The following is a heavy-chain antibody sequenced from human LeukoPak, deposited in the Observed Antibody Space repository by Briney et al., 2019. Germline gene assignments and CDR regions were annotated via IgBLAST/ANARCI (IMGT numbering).Heavy chain of an antibody. D-gene: IGHD3-10*01. V-gene: IGHV1-2*02. Sequence: ASVKVSCKASGYTFTGYYMHWVRQAPGQGLEWMGWINPNSGGTNYAQKFQGRVTMTRDTSISTAYMELSRLRSDDTAVYYCAREDYGSGRTALDIWGQGTMVTVSS. CDR2: INPNSGGT. CDR3: AREDYGSGRTALDI. CDR1: GYTFTGYY. J-gene: IGHJ3*02.